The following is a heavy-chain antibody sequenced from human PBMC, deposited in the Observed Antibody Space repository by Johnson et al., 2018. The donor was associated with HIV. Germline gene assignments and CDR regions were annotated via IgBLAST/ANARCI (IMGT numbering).Heavy chain of an antibody. Sequence: VQLVESGGGVVQPGGSLRLSCAASGFIFSSYGMHWVRQAPGKGLEWVAFIRYDGSNKYYADSVKGRFTISRDNSKNTLYLQMNRLRAEDTAVYYCARVFVIADDAFDIWGQGTMVTVSS. CDR3: ARVFVIADDAFDI. CDR1: GFIFSSYG. CDR2: IRYDGSNK. D-gene: IGHD2/OR15-2a*01. J-gene: IGHJ3*02. V-gene: IGHV3-30*02.